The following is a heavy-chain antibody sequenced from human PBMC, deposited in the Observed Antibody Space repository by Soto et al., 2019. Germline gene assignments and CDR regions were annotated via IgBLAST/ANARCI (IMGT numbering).Heavy chain of an antibody. CDR2: INPNSGGT. Sequence: GASVKVSCKASGGTFSSYTISWVRQAPGQGLEWMGRINPNSGGTNYAQKFQGRVTMTRDTSISTAYMELSRLRSDDTAAYYCAREYVSYDYIWGAKTFDIWGQGTMVTVSS. CDR1: GGTFSSYT. J-gene: IGHJ3*02. CDR3: AREYVSYDYIWGAKTFDI. V-gene: IGHV1-2*02. D-gene: IGHD3-16*01.